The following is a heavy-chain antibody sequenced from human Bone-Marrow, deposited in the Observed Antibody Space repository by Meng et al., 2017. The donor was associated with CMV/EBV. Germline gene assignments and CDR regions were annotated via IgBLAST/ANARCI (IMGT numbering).Heavy chain of an antibody. V-gene: IGHV1-69*06. CDR3: ASSSGYHWFDP. CDR2: IIPIFGTA. CDR1: GGTFSSYA. Sequence: VSCKASGGTFSSYAISWVRQAPGQGLEWMGGIIPIFGTANSAQKFQGRVTITADKSTSTAYMELSSLRSEDTAVYYCASSSGYHWFDPWGQGTLVTVSS. D-gene: IGHD3-22*01. J-gene: IGHJ5*02.